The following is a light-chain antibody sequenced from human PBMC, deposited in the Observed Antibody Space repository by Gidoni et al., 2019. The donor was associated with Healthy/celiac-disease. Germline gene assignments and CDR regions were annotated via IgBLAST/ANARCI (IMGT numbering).Light chain of an antibody. CDR3: QQSYSTLRT. J-gene: IGKJ1*01. CDR2: AAS. Sequence: DIQMTQSPSSLSASVGDRVTIKCRASQSISSYLNWYQQKPGKAPKLLIYAASSLQSGVPSRFSGSGSGTDFTLTISSLQPEDFATYYCQQSYSTLRTFGQGTKVEIK. V-gene: IGKV1-39*01. CDR1: QSISSY.